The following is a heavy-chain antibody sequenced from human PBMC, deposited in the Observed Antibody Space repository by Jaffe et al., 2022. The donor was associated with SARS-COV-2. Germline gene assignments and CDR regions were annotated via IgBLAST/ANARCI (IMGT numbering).Heavy chain of an antibody. V-gene: IGHV3-21*01. CDR1: GFTFSSYS. CDR2: ISSSSSYI. CDR3: ARAEGYYDSSGYRPLDY. Sequence: EVQLVESGGGLVKPGGSLRLSCAASGFTFSSYSMNWVRQAPGKGLEWVSSISSSSSYIYYADSVKGRFTISRDNAKNSLYLQMNSLRAEDTAVYYCARAEGYYDSSGYRPLDYWGQGTLVTVSS. D-gene: IGHD3-22*01. J-gene: IGHJ4*02.